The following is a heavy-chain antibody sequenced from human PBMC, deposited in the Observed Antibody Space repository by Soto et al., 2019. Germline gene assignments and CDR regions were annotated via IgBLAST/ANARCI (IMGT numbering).Heavy chain of an antibody. V-gene: IGHV3-23*01. J-gene: IGHJ6*02. CDR2: ISGSGGST. CDR1: GFTFTAYA. D-gene: IGHD6-6*01. Sequence: LSLTCAASGFTFTAYAMSWVRQAPGKGLEWVSAISGSGGSTYYVDSVKGRFTISRDNSKSTLYLQLNSLRAEDTALYYCAKEQQVVPYYYYGMDVWGQGTTVTVSS. CDR3: AKEQQVVPYYYYGMDV.